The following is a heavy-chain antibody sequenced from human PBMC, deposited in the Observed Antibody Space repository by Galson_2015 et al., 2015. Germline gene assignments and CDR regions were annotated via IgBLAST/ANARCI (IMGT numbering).Heavy chain of an antibody. CDR1: GYTFTSYA. D-gene: IGHD2-8*02. V-gene: IGHV1-3*01. Sequence: SVKVSCKASGYTFTSYAMHWVRQAPGQRLEWMGWINAGNGNTKYSQKFQGRVTITGDTSASTAYMELSSLRSEDTAVYYCARSLDGWYYFDYWGQGTLVTVSS. J-gene: IGHJ4*02. CDR2: INAGNGNT. CDR3: ARSLDGWYYFDY.